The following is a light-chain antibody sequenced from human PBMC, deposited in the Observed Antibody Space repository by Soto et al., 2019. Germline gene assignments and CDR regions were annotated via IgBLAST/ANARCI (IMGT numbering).Light chain of an antibody. Sequence: DIQMTQSPSTLSASVGDRVTITCRASQSISRWVAWYQRKPGRAPKFLIFDASSLESGVPSRFSGSGSGTEFTLTITSLQPDDFATYYCQQYNSYPYTFGQGTKLEI. V-gene: IGKV1-5*01. CDR1: QSISRW. CDR3: QQYNSYPYT. CDR2: DAS. J-gene: IGKJ2*01.